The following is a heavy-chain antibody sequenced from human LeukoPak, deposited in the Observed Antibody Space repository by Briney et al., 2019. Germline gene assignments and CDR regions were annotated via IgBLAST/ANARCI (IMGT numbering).Heavy chain of an antibody. Sequence: GGSLRLSCSASGFTLSSYWMHWVRQAPGKGLVWVSRINTDGSSTNYADSVKGRFTVSRDNAKNTLYLQMNSQRAEDTAVYYCARVIGWDEPFDIWGQGTMVTVSS. J-gene: IGHJ3*02. CDR2: INTDGSST. CDR3: ARVIGWDEPFDI. V-gene: IGHV3-74*01. CDR1: GFTLSSYW. D-gene: IGHD1-26*01.